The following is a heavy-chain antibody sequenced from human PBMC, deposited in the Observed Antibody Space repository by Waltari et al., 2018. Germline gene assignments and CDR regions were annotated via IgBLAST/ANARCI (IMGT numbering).Heavy chain of an antibody. D-gene: IGHD1-1*01. J-gene: IGHJ6*02. CDR2: IIPIFGTA. CDR1: GGTFSSYA. Sequence: QVQLVQYGAEVKKPGYSVKVSCKASGGTFSSYAISWVRHAPGQGLEWMGGIIPIFGTANYAQKFQGRVTITTDESTSTAYMELSSLRSEDTAVYYCARENWNDHYYGMDVWGQGTTVTVSS. CDR3: ARENWNDHYYGMDV. V-gene: IGHV1-69*05.